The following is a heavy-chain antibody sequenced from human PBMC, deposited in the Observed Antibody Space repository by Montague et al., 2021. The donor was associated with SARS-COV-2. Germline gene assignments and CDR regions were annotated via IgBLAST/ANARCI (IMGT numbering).Heavy chain of an antibody. J-gene: IGHJ4*02. CDR3: ARFWSGYVDK. D-gene: IGHD3-3*01. Sequence: SETLSLTCGFSGGSIGGYYWSWIRLPPGKPLEWLGYIYYTGDTTHNPSLKSRVTISVDTSRSQFSLKLTSVTAADTAVYFCARFWSGYVDKWSQGTLVTVSS. V-gene: IGHV4-59*12. CDR2: IYYTGDT. CDR1: GGSIGGYY.